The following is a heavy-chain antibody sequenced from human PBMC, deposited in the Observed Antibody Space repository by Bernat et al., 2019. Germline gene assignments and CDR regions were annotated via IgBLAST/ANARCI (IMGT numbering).Heavy chain of an antibody. V-gene: IGHV3-23*01. CDR2: ISGGGGRT. J-gene: IGHJ4*02. D-gene: IGHD3-3*01. CDR1: GFTFSSYS. CDR3: VRLRFLEWSAHLYYFDY. Sequence: EVQLLESGGGLVQPGGSLRLSCAASGFTFSSYSMSWVRQAPGKGLEWVSAISGGGGRTYYADSVKGRFTISRDNSKNPLYLQMNSLRAEDTAVYYCVRLRFLEWSAHLYYFDYWGQGTMVTVSS.